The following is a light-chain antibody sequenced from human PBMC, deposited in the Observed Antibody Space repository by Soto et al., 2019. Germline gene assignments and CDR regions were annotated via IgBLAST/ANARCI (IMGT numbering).Light chain of an antibody. CDR1: QSLLHSDGYTY. V-gene: IGKV2-28*01. CDR2: LGS. Sequence: DIVMTQSPPSLSVTPGEPASISCRSSQSLLHSDGYTYVDWYVQRPGQSPQLLIYLGSNRASGVPDGLSGSGSGTDFTLKISKVESEDVGIYYCMQVLHTPFSFGPGTKVDIK. J-gene: IGKJ3*01. CDR3: MQVLHTPFS.